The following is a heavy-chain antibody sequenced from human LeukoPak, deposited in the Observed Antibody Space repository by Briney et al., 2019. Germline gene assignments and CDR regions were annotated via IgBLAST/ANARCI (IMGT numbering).Heavy chain of an antibody. D-gene: IGHD1-26*01. CDR2: ISYDGSNK. Sequence: PGGSLRLSCAASGFTFSSYAMHWVRQAPGKGLEWVAVISYDGSNKYYADSVKGRFTISRDNSKNTLYLQMNSLRAEDTAVYYCARVTLGYFDYWGQGTLVTVS. CDR1: GFTFSSYA. J-gene: IGHJ4*02. V-gene: IGHV3-30*04. CDR3: ARVTLGYFDY.